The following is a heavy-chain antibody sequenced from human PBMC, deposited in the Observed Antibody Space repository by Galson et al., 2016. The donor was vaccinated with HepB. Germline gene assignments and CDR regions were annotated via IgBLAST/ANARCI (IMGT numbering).Heavy chain of an antibody. D-gene: IGHD4-23*01. J-gene: IGHJ4*02. CDR1: GHTLTEFS. CDR2: VDPAHGEE. Sequence: SVKVSCKVSGHTLTEFSMHWVRQAPGKGLEWMGGVDPAHGEEVYAQKFQGRITMTEDTSTDTAYMELSGLRSDDTAIYYCSTQAWGGGWEPRLDYWGPGTLVAVSS. V-gene: IGHV1-24*01. CDR3: STQAWGGGWEPRLDY.